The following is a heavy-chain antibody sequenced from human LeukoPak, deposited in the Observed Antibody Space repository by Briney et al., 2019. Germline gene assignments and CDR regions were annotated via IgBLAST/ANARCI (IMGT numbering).Heavy chain of an antibody. D-gene: IGHD3-22*01. Sequence: GGSLRLSCAASGFTFSSYGMHWVRQAPGKGLEWVAFIRYDGSNKYYAGSVKGRFTISRDNSKNTLYLQMNSLRAEDTAVYYCATPVTYDSSGYYDGGLDYWGQGTLVTVSS. V-gene: IGHV3-30*02. CDR3: ATPVTYDSSGYYDGGLDY. CDR1: GFTFSSYG. J-gene: IGHJ4*02. CDR2: IRYDGSNK.